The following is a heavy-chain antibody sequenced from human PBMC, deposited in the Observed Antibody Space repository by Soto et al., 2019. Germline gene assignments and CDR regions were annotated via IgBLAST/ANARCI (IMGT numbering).Heavy chain of an antibody. D-gene: IGHD3-16*02. CDR2: IKSKTDGGTT. V-gene: IGHV3-15*01. CDR1: GFTFSNAW. J-gene: IGHJ4*02. Sequence: GGSLRLSCAAPGFTFSNAWMSWVRQAPGKGLEWVGRIKSKTDGGTTDYAAPVKGRFTISRDDSKNTLYLQMNSLKTEDTAVYYCTTYDYIWGSYRPITPIYYFDYWGQGTLVTVSS. CDR3: TTYDYIWGSYRPITPIYYFDY.